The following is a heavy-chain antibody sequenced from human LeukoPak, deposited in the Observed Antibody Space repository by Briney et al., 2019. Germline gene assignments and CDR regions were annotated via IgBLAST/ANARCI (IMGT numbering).Heavy chain of an antibody. V-gene: IGHV3-30*04. Sequence: PGGSLRLSCTAPGFTFSSYAMHWVRRAPGKGLEWVAFISYEGSDKYYADSVKGRFTISGDNSKNTVYLQMNSLRPEDTAVYYCAKSKIPAAVIPFDPWGQGSLVTVSS. D-gene: IGHD6-13*01. CDR2: ISYEGSDK. CDR1: GFTFSSYA. CDR3: AKSKIPAAVIPFDP. J-gene: IGHJ5*02.